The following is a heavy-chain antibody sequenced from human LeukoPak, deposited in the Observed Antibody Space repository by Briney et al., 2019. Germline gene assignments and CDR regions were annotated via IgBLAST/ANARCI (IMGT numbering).Heavy chain of an antibody. CDR1: GFPFISYS. V-gene: IGHV3-21*01. D-gene: IGHD2-21*02. J-gene: IGHJ4*02. CDR2: ISSSSSYI. Sequence: GGPLRPSCAPSGFPFISYSWNGVRQPPGKGLKWASSISSSSSYIYYADSVKGRFTISRDNAKNSLYLQMNSLRAEDTAVYYCARDPTHCGGDCYYFDYWGQGTLVTVSS. CDR3: ARDPTHCGGDCYYFDY.